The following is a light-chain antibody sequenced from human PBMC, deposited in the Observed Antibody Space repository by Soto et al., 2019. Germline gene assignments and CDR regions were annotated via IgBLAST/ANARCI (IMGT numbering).Light chain of an antibody. Sequence: DIQMTQSPSSLSASVGERVTITCRATQDIGNYLAWFQQKPGKAPTSLIYAASSLQSGVPSKFSGSGSGTDFTLTISSLQPEDFATYYGQQYQSYPLTFGGGTKVEIK. V-gene: IGKV1-16*02. CDR1: QDIGNY. CDR2: AAS. CDR3: QQYQSYPLT. J-gene: IGKJ4*01.